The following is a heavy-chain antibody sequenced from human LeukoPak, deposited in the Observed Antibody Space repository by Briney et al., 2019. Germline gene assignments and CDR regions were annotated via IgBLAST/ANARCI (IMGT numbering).Heavy chain of an antibody. V-gene: IGHV1-18*01. Sequence: ASVKVSCKASGYTFTSYGISWVRQAPGQGLEWMGWISAYNGNTNYAQKFQGRVTMTRDTSISTAYMELSRLRSDDTAVYYCARGGSSGYYELFDAFDIWGQGTMVTVSS. J-gene: IGHJ3*02. CDR2: ISAYNGNT. CDR1: GYTFTSYG. D-gene: IGHD3-22*01. CDR3: ARGGSSGYYELFDAFDI.